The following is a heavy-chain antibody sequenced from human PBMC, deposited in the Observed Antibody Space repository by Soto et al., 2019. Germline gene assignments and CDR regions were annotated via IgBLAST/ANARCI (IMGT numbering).Heavy chain of an antibody. CDR3: ANPLGGYYYYGMDV. J-gene: IGHJ6*02. CDR2: ISGSGGST. CDR1: GFTFSSYA. V-gene: IGHV3-23*01. D-gene: IGHD3-10*01. Sequence: EVQLLESGGGLVQPGGSLRLSCAASGFTFSSYAMSWVRQAPGKGLEWVSAISGSGGSTYYADSVKGRFTISRDNSKNTLYLQMNSLRAEDTAVYYCANPLGGYYYYGMDVWGQGTTVTVSS.